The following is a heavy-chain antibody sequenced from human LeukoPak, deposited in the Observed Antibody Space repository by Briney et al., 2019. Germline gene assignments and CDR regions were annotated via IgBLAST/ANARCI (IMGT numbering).Heavy chain of an antibody. V-gene: IGHV3-23*01. J-gene: IGHJ6*03. D-gene: IGHD3-3*01. CDR3: AKCFWSDRFYYYCLDV. CDR1: GVTFISSV. CDR2: PSGSGGAT. Sequence: GGSLRVSCADSGVTFISSVMSWGCPAPGGGLEWGSAPSGSGGATYYADSVKGRFTISRDNSKNTLYLQLNILRAEDTAVYYCAKCFWSDRFYYYCLDVWGKGTTVTVSS.